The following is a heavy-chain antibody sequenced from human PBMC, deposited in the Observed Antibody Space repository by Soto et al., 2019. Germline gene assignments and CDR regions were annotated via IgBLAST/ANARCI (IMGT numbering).Heavy chain of an antibody. CDR2: IYYSGSA. D-gene: IGHD6-19*01. CDR3: ARRSPVAGFFDY. J-gene: IGHJ4*02. Sequence: TSETLSLTCTVSGGSISSGTYFWGWIRQPPGKGLEWIGSIYYSGSAYYNPSLKSRVTISVDTSNNQFSLKLSSVTAADTALYYCARRSPVAGFFDYWGQGTLVTVSS. V-gene: IGHV4-39*01. CDR1: GGSISSGTYF.